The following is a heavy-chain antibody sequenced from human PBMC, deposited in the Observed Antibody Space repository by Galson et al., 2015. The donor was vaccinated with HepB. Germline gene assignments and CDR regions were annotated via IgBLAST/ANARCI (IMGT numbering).Heavy chain of an antibody. CDR1: GYTFTSYG. CDR2: ISAYNGNT. Sequence: SVKVSCKASGYTFTSYGISWVRQAPGQGLEWMGWISAYNGNTNYAQKLQGRVTMTTDTSTSTAYMELRSLRSDDTAVYYCARDRGVFGYYYDSSGYYLRPFDYWGQGTLVTVSS. J-gene: IGHJ4*02. CDR3: ARDRGVFGYYYDSSGYYLRPFDY. D-gene: IGHD3-22*01. V-gene: IGHV1-18*01.